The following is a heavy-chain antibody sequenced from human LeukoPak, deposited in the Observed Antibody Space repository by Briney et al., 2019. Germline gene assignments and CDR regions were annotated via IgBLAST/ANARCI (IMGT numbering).Heavy chain of an antibody. CDR3: ARIVATQVRVFDY. CDR2: IKQDGSEK. D-gene: IGHD5-12*01. V-gene: IGHV3-7*01. J-gene: IGHJ4*02. CDR1: GFTFSSYW. Sequence: GGSLRLSCAASGFTFSSYWMSWVRRAPGKGLEWVANIKQDGSEKYYVDSVKGRFTISRDNAKNSVYLQMNSLRAEDTAVYYCARIVATQVRVFDYWGQGTLVTVSS.